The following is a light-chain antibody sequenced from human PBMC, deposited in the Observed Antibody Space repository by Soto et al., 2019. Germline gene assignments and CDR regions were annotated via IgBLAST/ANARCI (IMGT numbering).Light chain of an antibody. CDR1: QSVSSN. CDR2: EAS. CDR3: QHYNKWPPLT. V-gene: IGKV3-15*01. Sequence: EIVMTQSPATLSVSPGERATLSCRASQSVSSNLAWYQQKPGQAPKVLIYEASTRATGIPARFSGSGSGTELTLTISSLQSEDAAVYYCQHYNKWPPLTFGGGTKVEIK. J-gene: IGKJ4*01.